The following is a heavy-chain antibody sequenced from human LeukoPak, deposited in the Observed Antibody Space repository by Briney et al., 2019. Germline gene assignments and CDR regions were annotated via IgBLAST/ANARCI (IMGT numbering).Heavy chain of an antibody. Sequence: GGSLRLSCAASGFTFSSYEMNWVRQAPGKGLEWVGRIKSKTDGGTTDYAAPVKGRFTISRDDSKDTLYLQMNSLKTEDTAVYYCTTRSVVPAAYFDYWGQGTLVTVSS. CDR3: TTRSVVPAAYFDY. CDR1: GFTFSSYE. CDR2: IKSKTDGGTT. J-gene: IGHJ4*02. D-gene: IGHD2-2*01. V-gene: IGHV3-15*01.